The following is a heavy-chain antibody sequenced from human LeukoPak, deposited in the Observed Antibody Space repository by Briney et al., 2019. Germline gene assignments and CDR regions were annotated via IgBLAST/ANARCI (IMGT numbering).Heavy chain of an antibody. CDR2: ITPIFGVA. J-gene: IGHJ4*02. V-gene: IGHV1-69*04. CDR1: GGTFSSYA. CDR3: ARMYDSSGYYPNYFDY. D-gene: IGHD3-22*01. Sequence: SVKVSCKATGGTFSSYAISWVRQAPGQRLEWMGRITPIFGVANYAQKVQGRVTITADKSKSTASLVLGSLRSEDTDFYYCARMYDSSGYYPNYFDYWGQGTLVTVSS.